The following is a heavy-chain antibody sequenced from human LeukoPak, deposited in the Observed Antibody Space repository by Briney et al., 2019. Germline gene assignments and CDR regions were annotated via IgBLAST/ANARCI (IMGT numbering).Heavy chain of an antibody. Sequence: GGSLRLPCAASGFTFSSYGMSWVRQAPGKGLEWVSAISSSGGSTYYADSVKGRFTISRDNSKNTLYLQMNSLRAEDTAVYYCAKGEWIQFQLYYFDYWGQGTLVTVSS. V-gene: IGHV3-23*01. CDR1: GFTFSSYG. J-gene: IGHJ4*02. CDR3: AKGEWIQFQLYYFDY. CDR2: ISSSGGST. D-gene: IGHD5-18*01.